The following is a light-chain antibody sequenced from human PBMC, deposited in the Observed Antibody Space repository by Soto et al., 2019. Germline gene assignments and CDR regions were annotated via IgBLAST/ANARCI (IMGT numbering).Light chain of an antibody. J-gene: IGKJ2*01. CDR1: QSVLSSSNNKNY. CDR2: WAS. Sequence: DIVMTQSPDSLAVSLGERATINCKSSQSVLSSSNNKNYLAWYQQKPGQPPKLLIYWASTRESGFPDRFSGSGSGTDFTLTISSLQAADVAVYYCHQYYSTPYTFGQGTKLEIK. V-gene: IGKV4-1*01. CDR3: HQYYSTPYT.